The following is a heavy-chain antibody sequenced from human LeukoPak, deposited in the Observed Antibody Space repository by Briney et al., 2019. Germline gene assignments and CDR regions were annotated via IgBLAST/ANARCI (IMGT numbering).Heavy chain of an antibody. D-gene: IGHD3-22*01. CDR1: GFTFSSYE. V-gene: IGHV3-48*03. Sequence: TGGSLRLSCAASGFTFSSYEMNWVRQAPGKGLEWVSYISSSGSTIYYADSVKGRFTISRDNAKNSLYLQMNSLRAEDTAVYYCARGIDSSVYFYWGQGPLVTVSS. CDR2: ISSSGSTI. CDR3: ARGIDSSVYFY. J-gene: IGHJ4*02.